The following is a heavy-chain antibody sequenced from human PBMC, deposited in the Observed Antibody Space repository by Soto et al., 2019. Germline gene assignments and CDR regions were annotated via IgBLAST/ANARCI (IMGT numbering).Heavy chain of an antibody. D-gene: IGHD2-2*01. Sequence: EVQLVESGGGLVQPGGSLRLSCAASGFTVSSNYMSWVRQAPGKGLEWVSVIYSGGSTYYADSVKGRFTISRDNSKNTLYLQMNSLRAEDTAVYYCARDFVVPAAMSLARYYYYGTDVWGQGTTVTVSS. V-gene: IGHV3-66*01. CDR3: ARDFVVPAAMSLARYYYYGTDV. CDR1: GFTVSSNY. J-gene: IGHJ6*02. CDR2: IYSGGST.